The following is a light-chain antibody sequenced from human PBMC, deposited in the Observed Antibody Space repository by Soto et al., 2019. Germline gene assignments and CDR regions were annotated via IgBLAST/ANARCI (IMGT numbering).Light chain of an antibody. CDR3: QQYGSSPWT. CDR2: GAS. J-gene: IGKJ1*01. CDR1: QSVSSSY. V-gene: IGKV3-20*01. Sequence: EIVLTQSPGTLYLSPGERATLSCRASQSVSSSYLAWYQQKPGQAPRLLIYGASSRATGFPDRFSGSGSGTDFTLTISRLEPEDFAVYYCQQYGSSPWTFGQGTKVEIK.